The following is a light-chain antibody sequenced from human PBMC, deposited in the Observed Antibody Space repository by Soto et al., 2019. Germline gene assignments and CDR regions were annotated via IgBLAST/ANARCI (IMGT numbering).Light chain of an antibody. V-gene: IGKV3-15*01. CDR2: DAS. CDR1: QRVTST. CDR3: QQYNTWPPYT. J-gene: IGKJ2*01. Sequence: DIVMTQSPGTLYVSPGERATLSCRASQRVTSTLALYQKKPGQAPRLLIYDASPRATGIPARFSGSGSGTDFTLSISSLQSEDFAVYFCQQYNTWPPYTFGQGTKLEI.